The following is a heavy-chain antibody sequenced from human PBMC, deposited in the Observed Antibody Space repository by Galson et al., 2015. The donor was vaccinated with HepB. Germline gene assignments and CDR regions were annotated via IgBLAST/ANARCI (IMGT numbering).Heavy chain of an antibody. CDR2: ISYDGRNK. D-gene: IGHD6-6*01. J-gene: IGHJ6*02. CDR3: AKGVKIAARRGYYYGKDV. V-gene: IGHV3-30*18. CDR1: GFTFRRYG. Sequence: SLRLSCAASGFTFRRYGMHWVRQAPGTGLGWVAVISYDGRNKYYADSVKGRFPISRDNSKNTLYLQMSSLRAEDTAVYYCAKGVKIAARRGYYYGKDVWGQGTTVTVSS.